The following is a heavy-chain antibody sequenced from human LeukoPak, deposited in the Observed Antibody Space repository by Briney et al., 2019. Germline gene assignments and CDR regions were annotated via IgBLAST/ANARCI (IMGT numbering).Heavy chain of an antibody. CDR1: GFTFSSYG. Sequence: PGGSLRLSCAASGFTFSSYGMHWVRQAPGKGLEWVAVIWYDGSNKYYADSMKGRFTISRDNSKNTLYLQMNSLRAEDTAVYYCAKESGSGSFDYWGQGTLVTVSS. CDR2: IWYDGSNK. V-gene: IGHV3-33*06. J-gene: IGHJ4*02. D-gene: IGHD6-19*01. CDR3: AKESGSGSFDY.